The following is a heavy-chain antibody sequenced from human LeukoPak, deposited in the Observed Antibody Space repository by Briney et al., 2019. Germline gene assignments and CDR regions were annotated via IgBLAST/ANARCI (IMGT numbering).Heavy chain of an antibody. Sequence: SETLSLTCTVSGNSISSGDYYWSWIRQPAGKGLEWIGRIYTSGSTTYNPSLKSRVTISGDTSENQFSLRLSSVTAADTAVYYGARASYSYDISGWVPFDYWGQGTLVTVSS. CDR1: GNSISSGDYY. J-gene: IGHJ4*02. CDR2: IYTSGST. V-gene: IGHV4-61*02. D-gene: IGHD3-22*01. CDR3: ARASYSYDISGWVPFDY.